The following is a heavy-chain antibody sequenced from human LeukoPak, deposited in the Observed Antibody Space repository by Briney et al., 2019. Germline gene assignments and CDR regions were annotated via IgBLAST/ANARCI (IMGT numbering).Heavy chain of an antibody. CDR3: ARDQSTYYDFWSGYDGMDV. CDR1: GGTFSSYA. V-gene: IGHV1-18*01. D-gene: IGHD3-3*01. Sequence: ASVKVSCKASGGTFSSYAISWVRQAPGQGLEWMGWISAYNGNTNYAQKLQGRVTMTTDTSTSTAYMELRSLRSDDTAVYYCARDQSTYYDFWSGYDGMDVWGQGTTVTVSS. J-gene: IGHJ6*02. CDR2: ISAYNGNT.